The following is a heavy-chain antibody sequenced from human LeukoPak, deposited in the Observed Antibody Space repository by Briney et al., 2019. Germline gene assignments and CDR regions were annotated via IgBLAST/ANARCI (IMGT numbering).Heavy chain of an antibody. Sequence: GGSLRLSCAASGFTVSSNYMNWVRQTPGKGLEWVSVIYSAGNTYYADSVKGRFTISRDNSKNTLYLQMNSLTAEDTALYYCARVRTGDYLDAFDIWGQGTMVFVSS. V-gene: IGHV3-53*01. CDR2: IYSAGNT. CDR1: GFTVSSNY. D-gene: IGHD7-27*01. CDR3: ARVRTGDYLDAFDI. J-gene: IGHJ3*02.